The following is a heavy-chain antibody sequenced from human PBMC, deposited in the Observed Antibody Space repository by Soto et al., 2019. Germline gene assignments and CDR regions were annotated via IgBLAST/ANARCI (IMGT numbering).Heavy chain of an antibody. CDR2: IIPMYGTT. Sequence: QVQLVQSGAEVKKPGSSVNVSCKASGGSLTNYAIAWVRPAPGHGLEWMGGIIPMYGTTNYAQKLQGRVTITADTSTSTVYMELSSLRSEDTAVYYCARGQWLDQGAYDIWGQGTMVTVSS. J-gene: IGHJ3*02. V-gene: IGHV1-69*06. CDR1: GGSLTNYA. CDR3: ARGQWLDQGAYDI. D-gene: IGHD6-19*01.